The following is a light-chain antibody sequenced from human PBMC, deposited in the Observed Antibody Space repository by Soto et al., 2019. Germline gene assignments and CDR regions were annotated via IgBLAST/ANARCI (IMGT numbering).Light chain of an antibody. Sequence: EIVMTQSPATLSVSPGERATLSCRASQSLSSNLAWFQQKPGQAHRLXVYGAYTRAAGIQARFSGSGSGAEFTLTIRSLQPEDFAIYYCKQYSKWPITFGQGTRLEIK. CDR2: GAY. CDR3: KQYSKWPIT. CDR1: QSLSSN. V-gene: IGKV3-15*01. J-gene: IGKJ5*01.